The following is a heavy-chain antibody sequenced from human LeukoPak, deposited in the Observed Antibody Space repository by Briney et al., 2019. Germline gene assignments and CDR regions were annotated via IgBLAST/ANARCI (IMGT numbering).Heavy chain of an antibody. CDR3: ARDGYYDSSGYYETLVDY. Sequence: SVKVSCKASGGTFISYAISWVRQAPGQGLEWMGGIIPIFGTANYAQKFQGRVTITADESTSTAYMELSSLRSEDTAVYYCARDGYYDSSGYYETLVDYWGQGTLVTVSS. V-gene: IGHV1-69*13. CDR2: IIPIFGTA. D-gene: IGHD3-22*01. CDR1: GGTFISYA. J-gene: IGHJ4*02.